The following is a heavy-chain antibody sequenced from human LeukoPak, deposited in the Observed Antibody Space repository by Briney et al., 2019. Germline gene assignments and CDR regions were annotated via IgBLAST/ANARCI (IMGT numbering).Heavy chain of an antibody. CDR1: GFTFSNAW. CDR2: INNDGNRI. V-gene: IGHV3-74*01. J-gene: IGHJ4*02. Sequence: PGGSLRLSCAASGFTFSNAWMSWVRQAPGKGLMYVSEINNDGNRIRYVDSVKGRFTISRDGAKNTLFLQMNSLRDDDTAMYYCARGGLPGGFDYWGQGILVTVSS. D-gene: IGHD7-27*01. CDR3: ARGGLPGGFDY.